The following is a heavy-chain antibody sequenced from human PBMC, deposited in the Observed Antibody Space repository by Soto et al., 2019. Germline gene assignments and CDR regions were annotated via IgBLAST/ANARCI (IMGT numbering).Heavy chain of an antibody. D-gene: IGHD6-19*01. CDR3: ASSADSSGWYYFQY. J-gene: IGHJ4*02. CDR2: IIPIFGTA. Sequence: QVQLVQSGAEVKKPGSSVKVSCKASGGTFSNYAISWVRQAPGQGLAWMGGIIPIFGTANYAQKFQGRVRSTADKSTSTAYMELSSLRSEDTAVYYCASSADSSGWYYFQYWGLGTVVRVSS. V-gene: IGHV1-69*14. CDR1: GGTFSNYA.